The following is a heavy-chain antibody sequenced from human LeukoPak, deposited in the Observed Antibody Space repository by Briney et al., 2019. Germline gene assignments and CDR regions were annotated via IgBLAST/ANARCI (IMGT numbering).Heavy chain of an antibody. V-gene: IGHV3-9*01. CDR2: ITWNSGYI. D-gene: IGHD3-10*01. CDR3: AKGPPRGRGAQRGYYGMDV. Sequence: PGGSLRLSCAASGFKFGDYAMHWVRQAPGKGLEWVSGITWNSGYIAYADSVKGRFTISRDNAKNSLYLQMNSLRAEDTAVYYCAKGPPRGRGAQRGYYGMDVWGQGTTVTVSS. CDR1: GFKFGDYA. J-gene: IGHJ6*02.